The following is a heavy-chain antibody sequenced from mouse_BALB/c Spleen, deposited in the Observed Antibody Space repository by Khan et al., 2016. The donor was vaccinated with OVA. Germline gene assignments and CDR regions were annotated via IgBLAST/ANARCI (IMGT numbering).Heavy chain of an antibody. Sequence: VQLQESGPGLVAPSQSLSITCTISGFSLTNYGVHWVRQPPGKGLEWLVVIWNDGNTAYNSALKSRLTISKDNSKSQVFLKMNSLQPDDTAMYFCARQPYYHYNIMDYWGQGTSVTVSS. CDR3: ARQPYYHYNIMDY. D-gene: IGHD2-10*01. J-gene: IGHJ4*01. CDR2: IWNDGNT. V-gene: IGHV2-6-1*01. CDR1: GFSLTNYG.